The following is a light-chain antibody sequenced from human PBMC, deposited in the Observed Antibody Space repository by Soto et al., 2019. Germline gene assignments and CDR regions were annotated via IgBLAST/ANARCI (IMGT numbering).Light chain of an antibody. V-gene: IGKV3-15*01. J-gene: IGKJ5*01. CDR3: QQYDSWPLT. CDR1: QSVSSN. Sequence: EIVMTQSPATLSVSPGERATLSCRASQSVSSNLAWYQQTPGQAPRLLIYGASTRATGLPARFSGSGSGTEFTLTISSLHSEDFAVYYCQQYDSWPLTFGHGTRLEIK. CDR2: GAS.